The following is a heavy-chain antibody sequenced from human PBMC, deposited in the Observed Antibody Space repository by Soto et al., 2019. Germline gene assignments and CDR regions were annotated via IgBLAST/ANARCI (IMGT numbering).Heavy chain of an antibody. V-gene: IGHV3-23*01. Sequence: PGGSPSLSCAASAFPFSNFAMSWIRPAPGKGLEWVSSISGSGGSTYYAGSVKGRFTISRDNSKNTLYLQMNSLRAEDTAVYYCETDQDDAPLNWFGPWGQGTLVTGSS. CDR3: ETDQDDAPLNWFGP. CDR2: ISGSGGST. J-gene: IGHJ5*02. CDR1: AFPFSNFA.